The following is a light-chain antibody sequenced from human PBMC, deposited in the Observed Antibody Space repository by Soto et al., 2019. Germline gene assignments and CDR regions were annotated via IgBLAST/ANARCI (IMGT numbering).Light chain of an antibody. Sequence: QSVLTQPPSASGSPGQSVTISCTGTSSDVGGYDYVSWYQQHPGKAPKLIMFEVSKRPSGVPDRFSGSKSGNTASLTVSGLQAEDEADYYCSSAAGNELEVFGRGTKLTVL. J-gene: IGLJ2*01. CDR3: SSAAGNELEV. CDR1: SSDVGGYDY. V-gene: IGLV2-8*01. CDR2: EVS.